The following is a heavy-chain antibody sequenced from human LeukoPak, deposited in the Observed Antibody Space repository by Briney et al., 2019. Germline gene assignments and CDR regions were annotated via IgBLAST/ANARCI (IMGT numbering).Heavy chain of an antibody. Sequence: ASVKVSCKASGYTFTSYGITWVRQAPGQGLEWMGWISAYNGNTNYAQKLQGRVTMTTDTSTSTAYMELRSLRSDDTAVYYCARGSSLRVVPAAMGDAFDIWGQGTMVTVSS. D-gene: IGHD2-2*01. CDR1: GYTFTSYG. CDR3: ARGSSLRVVPAAMGDAFDI. CDR2: ISAYNGNT. V-gene: IGHV1-18*01. J-gene: IGHJ3*02.